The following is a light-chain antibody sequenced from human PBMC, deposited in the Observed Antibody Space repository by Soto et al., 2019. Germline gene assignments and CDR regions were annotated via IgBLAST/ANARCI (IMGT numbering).Light chain of an antibody. J-gene: IGKJ1*01. CDR2: ATS. CDR3: HQFGYSPRT. V-gene: IGKV3-20*01. Sequence: DIVLKQSQCTLSLSPGETATLSCRASQTVNSDYLAWFQQRPGQAPRLLIFATSRRATDIPDRFSGSGSGTDFTLAIRRLEPEDFAVYYCHQFGYSPRTFGQGTKVDIK. CDR1: QTVNSDY.